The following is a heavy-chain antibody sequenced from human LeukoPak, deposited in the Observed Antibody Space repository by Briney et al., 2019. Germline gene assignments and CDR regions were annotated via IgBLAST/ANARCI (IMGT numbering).Heavy chain of an antibody. D-gene: IGHD2-2*01. V-gene: IGHV3-23*01. CDR2: ISGSGGST. CDR1: GFTFSSYA. J-gene: IGHJ4*02. CDR3: AKCGRNQLPGYPRFDY. Sequence: QSGGSLRLSCATSGFTFSSYAMSWVRQAPGKGLEWVSAISGSGGSTYYADSVKGRFTISRDNSKNTLYLQMNSLRAEDTAVYYCAKCGRNQLPGYPRFDYWGQGTLVTVSS.